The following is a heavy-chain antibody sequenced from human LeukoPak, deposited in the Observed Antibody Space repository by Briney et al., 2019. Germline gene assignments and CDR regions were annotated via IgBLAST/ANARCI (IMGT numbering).Heavy chain of an antibody. CDR2: INTDETTT. Sequence: GGSLSLSCAASGFTFNTYWMHWVRQAPGKGLVWVSLINTDETTTNYADSVKGRFTISRDNAKNTLYLHMNTLRAEDTAVYYCARERGYDFWSGFQEGNYFDYWGQGTLVTVSS. CDR1: GFTFNTYW. J-gene: IGHJ4*02. V-gene: IGHV3-74*01. CDR3: ARERGYDFWSGFQEGNYFDY. D-gene: IGHD3-3*01.